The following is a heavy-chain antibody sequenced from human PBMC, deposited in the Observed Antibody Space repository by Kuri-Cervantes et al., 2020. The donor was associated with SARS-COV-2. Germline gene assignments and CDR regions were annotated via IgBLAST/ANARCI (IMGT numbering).Heavy chain of an antibody. D-gene: IGHD5-12*01. CDR3: AKDSRLRGLWLRPYYFDS. CDR2: ISGSGSST. CDR1: GFTFSSDA. Sequence: GASLKISCAASGFTFSSDAMSWVRQAPGKGLEWVSAISGSGSSTYYADSVKGRFTITRDNSKNTLYVLMNSLRAEATAVYYCAKDSRLRGLWLRPYYFDSWGQGTLVTVSS. V-gene: IGHV3-23*01. J-gene: IGHJ4*02.